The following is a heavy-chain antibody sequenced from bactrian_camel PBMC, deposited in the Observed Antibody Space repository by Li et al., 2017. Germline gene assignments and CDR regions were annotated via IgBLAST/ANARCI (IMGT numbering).Heavy chain of an antibody. Sequence: VQLVESGGSSVEAGGSLRLSCEVSPYTYTTVHMAWFRQAPGKEREVVATIQTTFGITYYADSVKGRFTISRDPAKNTVYLRMNDLKPEDTAMYYCAANIRSGGTCDNTNGDDYIWGQGTQVTVS. D-gene: IGHD7*01. CDR3: AANIRSGGTCDNTNGDDYI. V-gene: IGHV3S40*01. J-gene: IGHJ4*01. CDR1: PYTYTTVH. CDR2: IQTTFGIT.